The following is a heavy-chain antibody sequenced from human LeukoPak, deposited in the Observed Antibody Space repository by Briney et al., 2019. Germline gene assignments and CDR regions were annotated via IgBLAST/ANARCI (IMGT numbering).Heavy chain of an antibody. CDR3: AKEEPHDY. V-gene: IGHV3-30-3*01. CDR2: ISYDGSNK. D-gene: IGHD1-14*01. Sequence: GRSLRLSCAASGFTFSSYAMHWVRQAPGKGLEWVAVISYDGSNKYYADSVKGRFTISRDNSKNTLYLQMNSLRAEDTAVYYCAKEEPHDYWGQGTLATVSS. CDR1: GFTFSSYA. J-gene: IGHJ4*02.